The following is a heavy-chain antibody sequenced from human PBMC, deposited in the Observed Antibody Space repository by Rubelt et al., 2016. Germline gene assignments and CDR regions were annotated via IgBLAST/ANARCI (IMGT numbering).Heavy chain of an antibody. CDR2: ISYDGSNK. D-gene: IGHD3-3*01. V-gene: IGHV3-30*18. Sequence: EFGGGVVQPGRSLRLSCAASGFTFSSYGMHWVRQAPGKGLEWVAVISYDGSNKYYADSAKGRFTISRDNSKNTLYLQMNSLRAEDTAVYYCAKDSLRFLEWLLDYWGQGTLVTVSS. CDR3: AKDSLRFLEWLLDY. J-gene: IGHJ4*02. CDR1: GFTFSSYG.